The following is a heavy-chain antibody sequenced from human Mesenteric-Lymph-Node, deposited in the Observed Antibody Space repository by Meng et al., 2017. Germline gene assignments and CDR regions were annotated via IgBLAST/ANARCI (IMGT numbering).Heavy chain of an antibody. V-gene: IGHV3-7*01. CDR2: IKQDGSEK. CDR3: ARDYGDYALDY. J-gene: IGHJ4*02. D-gene: IGHD4-17*01. CDR1: GFTFSSYW. Sequence: GGSLRLSCAASGFTFSSYWMSWVRQAPGKGLEWVANIKQDGSEKYYVDSVKGPITISRDNGKTSLYLQMHNLRAEDTAVYYCARDYGDYALDYWGQGTLVTVSS.